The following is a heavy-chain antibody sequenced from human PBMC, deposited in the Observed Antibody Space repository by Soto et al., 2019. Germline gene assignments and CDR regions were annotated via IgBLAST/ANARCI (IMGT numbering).Heavy chain of an antibody. D-gene: IGHD6-19*01. J-gene: IGHJ4*02. CDR2: ISYHGSNE. CDR3: ETGPPTAVAGTDF. V-gene: IGHV3-30*03. CDR1: GFTFSNYG. Sequence: GSLRLSCAASGFTFSNYGMHWVRQAPGKGLEWVALISYHGSNEYYADSVKGRFTISRDNSKNTLYLHMNSLRPEDTAVYYCETGPPTAVAGTDFWGQGTLVTVSS.